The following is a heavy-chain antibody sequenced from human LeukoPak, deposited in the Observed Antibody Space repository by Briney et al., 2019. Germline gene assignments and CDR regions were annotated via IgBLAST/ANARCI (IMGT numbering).Heavy chain of an antibody. J-gene: IGHJ4*02. D-gene: IGHD2-2*01. CDR3: AKRKDLGYCSSTSCYYYFDY. CDR1: GFTFSSYG. Sequence: PGGSLRLSCAASGFTFSSYGMHWVRQAPGKGLEWVAFIRYDGSNKYYVDSVKGRFTISRDNSKNTLYLQMNSLRTEDTAVYFCAKRKDLGYCSSTSCYYYFDYWGQGTLVTVSS. CDR2: IRYDGSNK. V-gene: IGHV3-30*02.